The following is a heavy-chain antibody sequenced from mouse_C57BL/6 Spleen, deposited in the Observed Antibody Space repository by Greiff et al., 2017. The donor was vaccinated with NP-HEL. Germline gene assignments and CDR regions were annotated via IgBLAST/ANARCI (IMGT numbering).Heavy chain of an antibody. J-gene: IGHJ3*01. V-gene: IGHV1-76*01. CDR3: ARDDYDSAWFAY. Sequence: VQVVESGAELVRPGASVKLSCKASGYTFTDYYINWVKQRPGQGLEWIARIYPGSGNTYYNEKFKGKATLTAEKSSSTAYMQLSSLTSEDSAVYFCARDDYDSAWFAYWGQGTLVTVSA. CDR2: IYPGSGNT. D-gene: IGHD2-4*01. CDR1: GYTFTDYY.